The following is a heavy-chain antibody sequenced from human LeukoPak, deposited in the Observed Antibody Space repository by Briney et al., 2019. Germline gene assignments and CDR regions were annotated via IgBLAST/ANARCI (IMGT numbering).Heavy chain of an antibody. Sequence: SGTLSLTCAVSGGSISSSDWCWWGRQPPGGGREWLGESYHSGSTNYNHSLKSRVTRSVDKSQNQRSLKLSSVTAADTAVYYCARDTLLRWSFGSYGMVVWGKGTTVTVSS. V-gene: IGHV4-4*02. J-gene: IGHJ6*04. CDR1: GGSISSSDW. D-gene: IGHD4-23*01. CDR3: ARDTLLRWSFGSYGMVV. CDR2: SYHSGST.